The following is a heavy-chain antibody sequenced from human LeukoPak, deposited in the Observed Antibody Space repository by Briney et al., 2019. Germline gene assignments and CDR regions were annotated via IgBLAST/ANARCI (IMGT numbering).Heavy chain of an antibody. V-gene: IGHV1-69*04. CDR1: GGTFSSYA. J-gene: IGHJ4*02. CDR3: ARDWYYYDSSGSGDY. CDR2: IIPILGIA. Sequence: SVKVSCKASGGTFSSYAISWVRQAPGQGLEWMGRIIPILGIANYAQKFQGRVTITADKSTSTAYMELSSLRSEDTAVYYCARDWYYYDSSGSGDYWGQGALVTVSS. D-gene: IGHD3-22*01.